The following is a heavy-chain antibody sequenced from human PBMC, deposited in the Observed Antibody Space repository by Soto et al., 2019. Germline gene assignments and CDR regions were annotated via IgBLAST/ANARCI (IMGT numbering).Heavy chain of an antibody. V-gene: IGHV3-74*01. CDR2: IDNAGTDS. CDR3: ARGWFGPDV. Sequence: EVQLVESGGGFVQPGGSLRLSCAASGFTFSGRSMHWVRQAPGKGLVWVSGIDNAGTDSTYADTVKGRDPSSRDSAKNTLYLPMNSLRVEDTAVYYCARGWFGPDVWGKGTAVSVSS. J-gene: IGHJ6*04. CDR1: GFTFSGRS. D-gene: IGHD3-10*01.